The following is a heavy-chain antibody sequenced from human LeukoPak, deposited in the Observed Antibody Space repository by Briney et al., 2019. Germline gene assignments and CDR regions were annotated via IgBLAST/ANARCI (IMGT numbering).Heavy chain of an antibody. CDR3: ARGGYCSGGCCRFDY. Sequence: PGGSLRLSCAASGFTFSSYWMSWVRQAPGKGLEWVANIKQDGTEIYYVDSVKGRFTISRDNAKNSLYLQMNSLRAEDTAVYYCARGGYCSGGCCRFDYWGQGILVTVSP. V-gene: IGHV3-7*01. D-gene: IGHD2-15*01. CDR1: GFTFSSYW. CDR2: IKQDGTEI. J-gene: IGHJ4*02.